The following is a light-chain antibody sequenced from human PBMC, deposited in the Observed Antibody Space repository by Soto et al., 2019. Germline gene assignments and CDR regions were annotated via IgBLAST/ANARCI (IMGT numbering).Light chain of an antibody. CDR3: RSDAGSNNVV. CDR2: EVS. J-gene: IGLJ2*01. V-gene: IGLV2-8*01. Sequence: QSALTQPPSASGSPGQSVTISCTGTSSDVGGYNYVSWYQQHPGKATKLMIYEVSQRPSGVPDRFSGSKSGNTSSLTVSGLQAEDEADYYCRSDAGSNNVVFGGGTKLTVL. CDR1: SSDVGGYNY.